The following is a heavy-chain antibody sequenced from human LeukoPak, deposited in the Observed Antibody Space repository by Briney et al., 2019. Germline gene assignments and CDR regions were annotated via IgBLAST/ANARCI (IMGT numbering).Heavy chain of an antibody. CDR2: INPSGGST. V-gene: IGHV1-46*01. CDR3: ATTDILTGYRSYYYYYYMDV. CDR1: GYTFTSYY. J-gene: IGHJ6*03. Sequence: ASVKVSCKASGYTFTSYYMHWVRQAPGQGLEWMGIINPSGGSTSYAQKFQGRVTMTRDTSTSTVYTELSSLRSEDTAVYYCATTDILTGYRSYYYYYYMDVWGKGTTVTVSS. D-gene: IGHD3-9*01.